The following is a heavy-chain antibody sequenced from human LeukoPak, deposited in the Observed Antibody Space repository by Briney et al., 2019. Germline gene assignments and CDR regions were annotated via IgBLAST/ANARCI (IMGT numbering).Heavy chain of an antibody. Sequence: GGSLRLSCAASGSTFSSYGMHWVRQAPGKGLEWVAFIRYDGSNKYYADSVKGRFTISRDNSKNTLYLQMNSLRAEDTAVYYCAKERDLRFLEWLDSFDAFDIWGQGTMVTVSS. D-gene: IGHD3-3*01. V-gene: IGHV3-30*02. CDR1: GSTFSSYG. CDR3: AKERDLRFLEWLDSFDAFDI. J-gene: IGHJ3*02. CDR2: IRYDGSNK.